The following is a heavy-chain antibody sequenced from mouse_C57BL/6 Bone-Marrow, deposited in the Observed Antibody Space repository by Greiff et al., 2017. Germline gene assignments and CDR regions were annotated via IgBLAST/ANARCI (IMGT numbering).Heavy chain of an antibody. CDR2: IYPGNGDT. D-gene: IGHD1-1*01. J-gene: IGHJ1*03. CDR1: GYTFTSYN. V-gene: IGHV1-12*01. CDR3: ARSEDGSRYGYFDV. Sequence: QSGAELVRPGASVKMSCKASGYTFTSYNMHWVKQTPRQGLEWIGAIYPGNGDTSYNQKFKGKATLTADKSSSTAYMQLSSLTSEDSAVYFCARSEDGSRYGYFDVWGTGTTVTVSS.